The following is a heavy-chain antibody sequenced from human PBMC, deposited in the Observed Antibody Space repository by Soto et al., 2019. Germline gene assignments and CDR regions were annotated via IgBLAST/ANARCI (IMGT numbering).Heavy chain of an antibody. V-gene: IGHV3-48*01. CDR1: GFTFSSYS. CDR2: ISSSSSTI. D-gene: IGHD2-15*01. Sequence: GGSLRLSCAASGFTFSSYSMNWVRQAPGKGLEWVSYISSSSSTIYYADSVKGRLTISRDNAKNSLYLQMNSLRAEDTAVYYCARAGTVAHDAFDIWGQGTMVTVSS. J-gene: IGHJ3*02. CDR3: ARAGTVAHDAFDI.